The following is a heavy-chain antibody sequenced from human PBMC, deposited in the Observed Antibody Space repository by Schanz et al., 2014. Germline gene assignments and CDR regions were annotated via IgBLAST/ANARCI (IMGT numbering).Heavy chain of an antibody. J-gene: IGHJ3*02. CDR2: ISRDGTTS. CDR3: ARENLNWEAFDI. Sequence: VQLVESGGGVVQPGGSLRLSCVASGFTFSSSGMHWIRQAPGKGLEWLSYISRDGTTSYYADSVKGRFTISRDNAKNSLYLEMTSLRGEDTAVYYCARENLNWEAFDIWGQGTVVTVSS. D-gene: IGHD7-27*01. CDR1: GFTFSSSG. V-gene: IGHV3-48*04.